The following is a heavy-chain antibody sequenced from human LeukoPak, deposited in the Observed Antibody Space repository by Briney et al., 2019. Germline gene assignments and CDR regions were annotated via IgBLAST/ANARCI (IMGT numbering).Heavy chain of an antibody. Sequence: GGSLRLSCAASGVTFSGSALHWGRQASGKGLEWVGRIRSTANGYATAYAAWVKGIFTNSREEAKNRAYLQMDSLKTEETGGNYCAKETYGDYLDYWGQGTLVTVSS. CDR2: IRSTANGYAT. CDR1: GVTFSGSA. V-gene: IGHV3-73*01. D-gene: IGHD4-17*01. J-gene: IGHJ4*02. CDR3: AKETYGDYLDY.